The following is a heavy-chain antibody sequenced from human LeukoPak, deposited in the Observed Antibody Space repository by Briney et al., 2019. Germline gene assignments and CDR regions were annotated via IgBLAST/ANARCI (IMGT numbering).Heavy chain of an antibody. V-gene: IGHV3-74*01. CDR2: INSDGSST. CDR3: ARDPGLVLWFDP. Sequence: GGSLRLSCAASGFTFSSYWMHWVRHAPGKGLVWVSRINSDGSSTSYADSVKGRFTISRDNAKNTLYLQMNSLRAEDTAVYYCARDPGLVLWFDPWGQGTLVTVSS. J-gene: IGHJ5*02. CDR1: GFTFSSYW. D-gene: IGHD3/OR15-3a*01.